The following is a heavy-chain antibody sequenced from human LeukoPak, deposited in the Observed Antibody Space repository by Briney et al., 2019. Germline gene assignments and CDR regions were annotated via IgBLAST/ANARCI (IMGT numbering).Heavy chain of an antibody. V-gene: IGHV3-33*01. Sequence: PGRSPRLSCAASGFTFSSYGMHWVRQAPGKGLEWVAVIWYDGSNKYYADSVKGRFTISRDNSKNTLYLQMNSLRAEDTAVYYCARDRAGYFDYWGQGTLVTASS. J-gene: IGHJ4*02. CDR2: IWYDGSNK. CDR1: GFTFSSYG. CDR3: ARDRAGYFDY. D-gene: IGHD6-19*01.